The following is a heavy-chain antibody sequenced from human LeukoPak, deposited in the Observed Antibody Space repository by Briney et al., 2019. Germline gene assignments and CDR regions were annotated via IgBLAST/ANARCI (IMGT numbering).Heavy chain of an antibody. V-gene: IGHV3-33*01. D-gene: IGHD5-18*01. J-gene: IGHJ4*02. CDR2: IWYDGSNK. Sequence: GRSLRLSCAASGFTFSSYGMHWVRQAPGKGLEWVAVIWYDGSNKNYADSVKGRFTISRDNSKNTLYLQMNSLRAEDTAVYYCARVVDTAMVLDYWGQGTLVTVSS. CDR1: GFTFSSYG. CDR3: ARVVDTAMVLDY.